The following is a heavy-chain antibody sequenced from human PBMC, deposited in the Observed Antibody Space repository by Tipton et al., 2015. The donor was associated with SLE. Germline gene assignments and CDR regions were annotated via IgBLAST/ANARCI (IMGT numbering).Heavy chain of an antibody. CDR3: AREPATVDAFDI. J-gene: IGHJ3*02. V-gene: IGHV3-53*01. CDR2: IYSGGST. CDR1: GFTFSSYA. Sequence: SLRLSCAASGFTFSSYAMSWVRQAPGKGLEWVSVIYSGGSTYYADSVKGRFTISRDNSKNTLYLQMNSLRAEDTAVYYCAREPATVDAFDIWGQGTMVTVSS. D-gene: IGHD2-2*01.